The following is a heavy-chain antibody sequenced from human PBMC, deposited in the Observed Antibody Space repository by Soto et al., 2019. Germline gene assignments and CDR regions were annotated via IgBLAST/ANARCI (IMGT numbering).Heavy chain of an antibody. CDR2: MNPNSGNT. Sequence: GASVKVSCKASGYTLTSYDINWVRQATGQGLEWMGWMNPNSGNTGYAQKFQGRVTMTRNTSISTAYMELSSLRSEDTAVYYCARADTPYYYDSSGYYHRYNWFDPWGQGTLVTVSS. CDR3: ARADTPYYYDSSGYYHRYNWFDP. V-gene: IGHV1-8*01. CDR1: GYTLTSYD. J-gene: IGHJ5*02. D-gene: IGHD3-22*01.